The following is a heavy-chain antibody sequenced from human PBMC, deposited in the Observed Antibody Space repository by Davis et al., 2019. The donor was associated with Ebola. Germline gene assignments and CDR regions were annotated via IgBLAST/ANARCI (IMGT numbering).Heavy chain of an antibody. CDR1: GFTFSSYS. D-gene: IGHD1-1*01. Sequence: PGGPLRLSCAASGFTFSSYSMNWVRQAPGKGQEWVSSISSSSSYIYYADSVKGRFTISRDNSKNTLYLQMNSLRAEDTAVYYCARGTLEYYYGMDVWGQGTTVTVSS. J-gene: IGHJ6*02. CDR3: ARGTLEYYYGMDV. CDR2: ISSSSSYI. V-gene: IGHV3-21*01.